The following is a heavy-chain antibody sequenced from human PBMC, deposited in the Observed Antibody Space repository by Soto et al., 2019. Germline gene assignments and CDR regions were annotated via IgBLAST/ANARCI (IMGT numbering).Heavy chain of an antibody. CDR2: IRSQPYGGTA. CDR3: IGSFPF. V-gene: IGHV3-49*03. D-gene: IGHD3-10*01. J-gene: IGHJ4*02. Sequence: EVYLVESGGGLVEPGRSLRLSCTASGFPFGNFLMSWFRQAPGKGMEWVGFIRSQPYGGTAEYAASVRGRFTISRDDSKGIAYLQMNSLPTGDSGVYYCIGSFPFWGQGTLVTVSS. CDR1: GFPFGNFL.